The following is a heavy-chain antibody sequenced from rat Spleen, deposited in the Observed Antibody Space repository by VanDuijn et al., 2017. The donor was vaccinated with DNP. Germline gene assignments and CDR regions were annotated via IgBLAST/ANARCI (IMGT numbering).Heavy chain of an antibody. D-gene: IGHD1-6*01. V-gene: IGHV5S10*01. Sequence: EVQLVESGGGLVQPGRSLKLSCAASGFTFSDYNMAWVRQAPKKGLEWVATIIYDGSRTYHRDSVKGRFTISRDNAKSTLYLQMDSLRSEDTATYYCATEDYGYPFAYWGQGVMVTVSS. CDR3: ATEDYGYPFAY. J-gene: IGHJ2*01. CDR2: IIYDGSRT. CDR1: GFTFSDYN.